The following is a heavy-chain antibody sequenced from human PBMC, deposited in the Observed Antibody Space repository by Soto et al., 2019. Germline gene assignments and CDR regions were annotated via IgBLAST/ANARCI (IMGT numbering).Heavy chain of an antibody. Sequence: GGSLRLSCAASGFTFSSYGMHWVRQAPGKGLEWVAVISYDGNIKRYADSVKGRFTISRDNSENTLYLQMNSLRPEDTAVYYCARAGYCSGGRCYPPYYYYYGMDVWGQGTTVTVSS. D-gene: IGHD2-15*01. CDR2: ISYDGNIK. CDR1: GFTFSSYG. J-gene: IGHJ6*02. CDR3: ARAGYCSGGRCYPPYYYYYGMDV. V-gene: IGHV3-30*03.